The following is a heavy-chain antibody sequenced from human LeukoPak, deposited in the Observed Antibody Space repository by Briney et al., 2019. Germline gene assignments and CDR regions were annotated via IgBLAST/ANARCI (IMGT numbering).Heavy chain of an antibody. D-gene: IGHD3-9*01. Sequence: ASVKVSCKASGYTFTSSYIHWVRQAPGQGLEWMGWINPNSGGTNYAQKFQGRVTMTRDTSISTAYMELSRLRSDDTAVYYCARPPSPNYDILTGYYPDWGQGTLVTVSS. V-gene: IGHV1-2*02. CDR2: INPNSGGT. J-gene: IGHJ4*02. CDR3: ARPPSPNYDILTGYYPD. CDR1: GYTFTSSY.